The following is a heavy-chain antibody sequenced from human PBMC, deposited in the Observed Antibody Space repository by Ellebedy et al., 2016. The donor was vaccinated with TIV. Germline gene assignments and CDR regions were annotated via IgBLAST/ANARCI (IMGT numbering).Heavy chain of an antibody. D-gene: IGHD5/OR15-5a*01. CDR1: GYTFTKYG. V-gene: IGHV1-18*04. Sequence: ASVKVSCKASGYTFTKYGISWARQAPGQGLEWMGWISGYNGDTNYAQKFQGRVTITIDTSTSTVYMELRRLSFDDTAVYYCTRGFYEKFDPWGQGTLVTVS. CDR3: TRGFYEKFDP. J-gene: IGHJ5*02. CDR2: ISGYNGDT.